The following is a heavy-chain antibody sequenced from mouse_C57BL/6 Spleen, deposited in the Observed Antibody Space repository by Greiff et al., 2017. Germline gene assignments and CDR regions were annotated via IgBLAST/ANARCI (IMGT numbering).Heavy chain of an antibody. V-gene: IGHV5-4*01. CDR3: ARDREGHYFDY. CDR2: ISDGGSYT. Sequence: EVQGVASGGGLVKPGGSLKLSCAASGFTFSSYAMSWVRQTPEKRLEWVATISDGGSYTYYPDNVKGRFTISRDNAKNNLYLQMSHLKSEDTAMYYCARDREGHYFDYWGQGTTLTVSS. D-gene: IGHD3-3*01. CDR1: GFTFSSYA. J-gene: IGHJ2*01.